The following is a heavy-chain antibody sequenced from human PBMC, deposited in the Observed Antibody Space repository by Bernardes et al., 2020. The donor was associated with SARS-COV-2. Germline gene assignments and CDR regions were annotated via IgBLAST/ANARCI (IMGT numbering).Heavy chain of an antibody. J-gene: IGHJ4*02. CDR1: EFTFSRFW. D-gene: IGHD1-26*01. CDR3: ARDVAGREDF. CDR2: INEDGTTT. V-gene: IGHV3-74*01. Sequence: VESLFLSCAASEFTFSRFWMHWVRQVPGPGLVWVARINEDGTTTNYADSVQGRFTISRDNAKNTLFLQMNSLRAEDTAVYYCARDVAGREDFWGQGTLVTVSS.